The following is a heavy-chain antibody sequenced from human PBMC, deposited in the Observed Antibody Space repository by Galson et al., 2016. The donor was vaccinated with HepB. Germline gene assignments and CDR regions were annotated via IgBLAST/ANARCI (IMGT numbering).Heavy chain of an antibody. J-gene: IGHJ4*02. V-gene: IGHV3-30*18. CDR1: GFTFSSYG. D-gene: IGHD2-2*01. Sequence: SLRLSCAASGFTFSSYGMHWVRQAPGKGLEWVAVISYDGSNEYYADSVKGRFTISRDNSKNTLYLQMNSLKAEDTAVYYCAKGNCSSISCFDYWGQGTLVTVSS. CDR2: ISYDGSNE. CDR3: AKGNCSSISCFDY.